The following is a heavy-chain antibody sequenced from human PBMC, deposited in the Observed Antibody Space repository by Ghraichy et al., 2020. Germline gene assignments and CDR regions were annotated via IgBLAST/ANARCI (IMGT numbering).Heavy chain of an antibody. CDR1: GGSISSYY. D-gene: IGHD3-3*01. CDR2: IYYSGST. V-gene: IGHV4-59*01. J-gene: IGHJ5*02. Sequence: SETLSLTCTVSGGSISSYYWSWIRQPPGKGLEWIGYIYYSGSTNYNPSLKSRVTISVDTSKTQFSLKLSSVTAADPAVYYCARAAPYDFWSGYPNWFDPWGQGTLVTVSS. CDR3: ARAAPYDFWSGYPNWFDP.